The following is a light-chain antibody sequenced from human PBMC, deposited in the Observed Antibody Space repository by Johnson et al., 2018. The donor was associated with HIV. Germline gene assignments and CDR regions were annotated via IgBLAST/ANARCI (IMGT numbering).Light chain of an antibody. J-gene: IGLJ1*01. CDR1: SSNIGNNY. CDR2: DNN. Sequence: QPVLTQPPSVSAAPGQTVTISCSGSSSNIGNNYVSWYQQLPGTAPKLLIYDNNKRPSGIPDRFSGSKSGTSATLGITGLQTGDEADYYCGTWDSSLTVYVFGTGTKVTVL. CDR3: GTWDSSLTVYV. V-gene: IGLV1-51*01.